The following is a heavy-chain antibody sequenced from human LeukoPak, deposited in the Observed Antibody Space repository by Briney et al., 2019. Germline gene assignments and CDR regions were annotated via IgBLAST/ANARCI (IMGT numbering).Heavy chain of an antibody. CDR3: ARGGSSPWANNWFDP. D-gene: IGHD2-2*01. CDR1: GYSISSGYY. CDR2: IYHSGST. V-gene: IGHV4-38-2*01. Sequence: SETLSLTCAVSGYSISSGYYWGWIRQPPGKGLEWIGSIYHSGSTYYNPSLKSRVTISVDTSKNQFSLKLNSVTAADTAVYYCARGGSSPWANNWFDPWGQGTLVTVSS. J-gene: IGHJ5*02.